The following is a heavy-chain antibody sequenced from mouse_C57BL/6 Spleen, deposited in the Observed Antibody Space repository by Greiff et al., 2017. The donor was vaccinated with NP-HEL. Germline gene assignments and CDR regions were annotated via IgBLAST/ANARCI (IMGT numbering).Heavy chain of an antibody. CDR1: GYTFTDYE. V-gene: IGHV1-15*01. CDR3: TRRNVAMDY. CDR2: IDPETGGT. Sequence: QVQLQQSGAELVRPGASVTLSCKASGYTFTDYEMHWVKQTPVHGLEWIGAIDPETGGTAYNQKFKGKAILTADKSSSTAYMWLRSLTSEDSADYYCTRRNVAMDYWGQGTSVTVSS. J-gene: IGHJ4*01.